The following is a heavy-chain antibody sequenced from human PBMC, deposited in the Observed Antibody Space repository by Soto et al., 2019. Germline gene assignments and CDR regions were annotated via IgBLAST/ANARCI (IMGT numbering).Heavy chain of an antibody. V-gene: IGHV4-31*03. CDR1: GGSISSGGYY. CDR3: ARSGYYYDSSGFLDY. CDR2: IYYSGST. D-gene: IGHD3-22*01. J-gene: IGHJ4*02. Sequence: ASETLSLTCTVSGGSISSGGYYWSWIRQHPGKGLEWIGYIYYSGSTYYNPSLKSRVTISVDTSKNQFSLKLSSVTAADTAVYYCARSGYYYDSSGFLDYWGQGTLVTVPS.